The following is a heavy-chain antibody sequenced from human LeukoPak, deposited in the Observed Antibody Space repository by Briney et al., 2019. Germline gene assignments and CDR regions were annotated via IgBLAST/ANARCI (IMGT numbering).Heavy chain of an antibody. CDR2: IKTDGSTT. Sequence: GGSLRLSCAVSGFTFSSSWMHWDRHAPGKGLVWVSHIKTDGSTTAYADSVKGRFTISRDNAKNTLYLQMNSLRAEDTGVYYCARGNQQLPRSTPDYWGQGTLVTVSS. V-gene: IGHV3-74*01. D-gene: IGHD2-2*01. CDR1: GFTFSSSW. CDR3: ARGNQQLPRSTPDY. J-gene: IGHJ4*02.